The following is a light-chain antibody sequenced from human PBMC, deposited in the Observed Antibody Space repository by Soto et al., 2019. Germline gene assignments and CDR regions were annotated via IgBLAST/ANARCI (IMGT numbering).Light chain of an antibody. CDR3: QSYDSSLSGYV. V-gene: IGLV2-14*01. Sequence: QSVLTQPASVSGSPGQSIAISCTGTNSDVGAHDLVSWYQHHPGKAPRLMIYAVYNRPSGVSDRFSGSKSANTASLTISGLQAEDEADYYCQSYDSSLSGYVFGTGTKVTVL. J-gene: IGLJ1*01. CDR2: AVY. CDR1: NSDVGAHDL.